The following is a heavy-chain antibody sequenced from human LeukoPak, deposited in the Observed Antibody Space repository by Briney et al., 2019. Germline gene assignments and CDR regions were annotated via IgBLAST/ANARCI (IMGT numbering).Heavy chain of an antibody. D-gene: IGHD4/OR15-4a*01. J-gene: IGHJ4*03. Sequence: PGGSLRLSCAASGFIFSSYGMHWVRQAPGKGLEWVAVIWYDGSKTYYADSVQGRFTVSRDNSRNTLYLQMSSLRDDDTAVYYCARSNTRRSDYWGQGALVTVSS. CDR2: IWYDGSKT. CDR1: GFIFSSYG. V-gene: IGHV3-33*01. CDR3: ARSNTRRSDY.